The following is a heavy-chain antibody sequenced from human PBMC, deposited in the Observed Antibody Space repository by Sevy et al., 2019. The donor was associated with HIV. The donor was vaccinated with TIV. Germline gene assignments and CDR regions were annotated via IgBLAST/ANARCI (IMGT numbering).Heavy chain of an antibody. D-gene: IGHD4-17*01. CDR2: IKADGSEE. CDR3: ARDSHAYGDLDFYNYGMDV. V-gene: IGHV3-7*01. Sequence: GGYLRLSCAASGFSFSSYWMSWVRQAPGKGLEWVANIKADGSEENFVDSVKGRFTISRDNAKNSLYLQMNSLRAEDTAVYYCARDSHAYGDLDFYNYGMDVWGQGTTVTVSS. CDR1: GFSFSSYW. J-gene: IGHJ6*02.